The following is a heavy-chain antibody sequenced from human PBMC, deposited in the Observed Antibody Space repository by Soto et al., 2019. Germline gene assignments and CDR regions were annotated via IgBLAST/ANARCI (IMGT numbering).Heavy chain of an antibody. J-gene: IGHJ4*02. CDR2: VNHIGIT. Sequence: QVQLQQWGAGLVKPSETLSLTCAVYGGSFSGYYWSWIRQPPGKGLGWIGEVNHIGITNYNPSLKSRVTISVDTSKNQFALELSSGTAAETAVYYCAKGVGGVLSWGQGTLVNVSS. V-gene: IGHV4-34*01. D-gene: IGHD3-16*01. CDR3: AKGVGGVLS. CDR1: GGSFSGYY.